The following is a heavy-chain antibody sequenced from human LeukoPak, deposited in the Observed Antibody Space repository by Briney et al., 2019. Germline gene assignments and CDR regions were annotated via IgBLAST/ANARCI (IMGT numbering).Heavy chain of an antibody. CDR1: GGTFSSYA. CDR2: IIPMFATP. CDR3: ARSAGGVPYCGGDCYSPPSYNYYMDV. Sequence: ASVKVSCKASGGTFSSYAISWVRQAPGQGLEWMGGIIPMFATPNYAQKFQARVTITADESTSTASMELSSLRSEDTAVYYCARSAGGVPYCGGDCYSPPSYNYYMDVWGKGTSVTVSS. V-gene: IGHV1-69*13. D-gene: IGHD2-21*01. J-gene: IGHJ6*03.